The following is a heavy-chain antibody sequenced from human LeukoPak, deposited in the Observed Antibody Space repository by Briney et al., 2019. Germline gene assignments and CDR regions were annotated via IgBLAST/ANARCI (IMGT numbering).Heavy chain of an antibody. CDR2: IYTSGST. Sequence: SQTLSLTCTVSGGSISSGSYYWSWLRQPAGKGLEWIGRIYTSGSTNYNPSLKSRVTISVDTSKSQFSLKLSSVTAADTAVYYCAYYGSGSSFDYWGQGTLVTVSS. CDR1: GGSISSGSYY. V-gene: IGHV4-61*02. CDR3: AYYGSGSSFDY. J-gene: IGHJ4*02. D-gene: IGHD3-10*01.